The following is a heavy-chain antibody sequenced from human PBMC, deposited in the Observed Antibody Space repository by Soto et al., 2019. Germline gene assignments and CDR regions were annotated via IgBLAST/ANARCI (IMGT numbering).Heavy chain of an antibody. CDR2: IIPILGIA. J-gene: IGHJ6*02. CDR1: GYTFTSYD. D-gene: IGHD6-13*01. Sequence: SVKVSCKASGYTFTSYDISWVRQAPGQGLEWMGRIIPILGIANYAQKFQGRVTITADKSTSTAYMELSSLRSEDTAVYYCAREQQLVGGYYYYGMDVWGQGTTVTVSS. V-gene: IGHV1-69*04. CDR3: AREQQLVGGYYYYGMDV.